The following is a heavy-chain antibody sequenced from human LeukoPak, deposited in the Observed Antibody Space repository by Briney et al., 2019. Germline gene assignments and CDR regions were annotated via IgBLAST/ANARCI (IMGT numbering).Heavy chain of an antibody. CDR1: GFTFSRYW. V-gene: IGHV3-23*01. J-gene: IGHJ1*01. Sequence: PGGSLRLSCVASGFTFSRYWMSWVRQAPGKGLEWVSAISGSGGSTYYADSVKGRFTISRDNSKNTLSLQMNSLRAEDTAIYYCAKDWNSPVAGTGYFQHWGQGTLVTVSS. CDR3: AKDWNSPVAGTGYFQH. CDR2: ISGSGGST. D-gene: IGHD6-19*01.